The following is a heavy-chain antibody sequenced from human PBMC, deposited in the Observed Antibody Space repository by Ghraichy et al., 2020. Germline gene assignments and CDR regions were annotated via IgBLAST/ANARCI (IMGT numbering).Heavy chain of an antibody. CDR2: IKQDGSEK. Sequence: LSLTCAASGFTFSSYWMSWVCQAPGKGLEWVANIKQDGSEKYYVDSVKGRFTISRDNAKNSLYLQMNSLRAEDTAVYYCARGGPWFGELWSVWGQGTTVTVSS. CDR3: ARGGPWFGELWSV. CDR1: GFTFSSYW. J-gene: IGHJ6*02. D-gene: IGHD3-10*01. V-gene: IGHV3-7*01.